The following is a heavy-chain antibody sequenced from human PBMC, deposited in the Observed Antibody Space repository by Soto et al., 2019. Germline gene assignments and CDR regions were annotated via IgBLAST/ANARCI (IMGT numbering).Heavy chain of an antibody. CDR1: GFTFSSYA. CDR2: ISSNGGST. V-gene: IGHV3-64*01. CDR3: ASSLYNWNYRAFDI. Sequence: GGSLRLSCAASGFTFSSYAMHWVRQAPGKGLEYVSAISSNGGSTYYANSVKGRFTISRDNSKNTLYLQMGSLRAEDMAVYYCASSLYNWNYRAFDIWGQGTMVTV. J-gene: IGHJ3*02. D-gene: IGHD1-7*01.